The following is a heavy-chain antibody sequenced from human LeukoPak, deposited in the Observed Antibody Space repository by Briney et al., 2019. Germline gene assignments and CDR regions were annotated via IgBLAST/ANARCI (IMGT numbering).Heavy chain of an antibody. Sequence: QAGGSLRLSCAASGFTFSSYAMHWVRQAPGKGLEWVAVISDDGSNKYYADFVKGRFTISRDNSKNTLYLQMNSLRAEDTAVYYCARVDDLDAIDMWGQGTMVTVSS. J-gene: IGHJ3*02. D-gene: IGHD2-2*03. CDR2: ISDDGSNK. V-gene: IGHV3-30*04. CDR1: GFTFSSYA. CDR3: ARVDDLDAIDM.